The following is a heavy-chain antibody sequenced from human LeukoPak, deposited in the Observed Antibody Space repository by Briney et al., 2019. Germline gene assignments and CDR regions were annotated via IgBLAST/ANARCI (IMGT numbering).Heavy chain of an antibody. CDR2: ISYDGNNK. J-gene: IGHJ4*02. CDR1: GFTFSSYA. D-gene: IGHD1-14*01. CDR3: AKVLTGSQDY. V-gene: IGHV3-30-3*01. Sequence: PGGSLRLSCAASGFTFSSYAMHWVRQAPGKGLEWVAVISYDGNNKYYADSVKGRFTISRDNSKNTVYLHMKSLRAEDTAVYFCAKVLTGSQDYWGQGTLVTVTS.